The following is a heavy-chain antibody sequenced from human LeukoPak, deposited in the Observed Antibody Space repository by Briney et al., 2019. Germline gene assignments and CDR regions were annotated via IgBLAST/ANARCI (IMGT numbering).Heavy chain of an antibody. CDR2: INHSGST. V-gene: IGHV4-34*01. CDR3: ARGLIFDY. Sequence: SETLSLTCAVYGGSFSGYYWSWVRQPPGKGLEWIGEINHSGSTNYNPSLKSRVTISVDTSKNQFSLKQSSVTAAYTAVYYCARGLIFDYWGQGTQVTVSS. J-gene: IGHJ4*02. CDR1: GGSFSGYY.